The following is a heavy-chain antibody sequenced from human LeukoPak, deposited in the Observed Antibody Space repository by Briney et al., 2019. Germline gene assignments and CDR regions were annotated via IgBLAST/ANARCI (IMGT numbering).Heavy chain of an antibody. CDR2: INPNSGGT. CDR3: ARAHLIAAPGYNWFDP. D-gene: IGHD6-13*01. CDR1: GYTFINYY. Sequence: ASVKVSCKASGYTFINYYMHWVRQAPGQGLEWLGWINPNSGGTNYVQKFQGRVTMTRATSISTAYMELSRLTSDDTAVYYCARAHLIAAPGYNWFDPWGQGTLVTVSS. J-gene: IGHJ5*02. V-gene: IGHV1-2*02.